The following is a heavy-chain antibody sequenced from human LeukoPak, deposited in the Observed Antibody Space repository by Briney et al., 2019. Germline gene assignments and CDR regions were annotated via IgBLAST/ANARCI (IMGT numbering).Heavy chain of an antibody. Sequence: PGRSLRLSCAASGVSFDDYAMHWVRQTPGKGLEWVAGISWNSGYIGYADSVKGRFTISRDNANNSLYLQMNSPRAEDMALSYCVTAGGTGDSYFYMDVWGKGTTVTVSS. D-gene: IGHD2-21*02. CDR2: ISWNSGYI. V-gene: IGHV3-9*03. CDR1: GVSFDDYA. CDR3: VTAGGTGDSYFYMDV. J-gene: IGHJ6*03.